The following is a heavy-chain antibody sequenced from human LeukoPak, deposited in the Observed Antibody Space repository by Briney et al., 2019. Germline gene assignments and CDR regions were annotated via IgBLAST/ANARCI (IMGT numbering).Heavy chain of an antibody. CDR2: IKQDGSEK. J-gene: IGHJ3*02. Sequence: GGSLRLSCAASGITFSRYWMSWVRQAPGKGLEWVANIKQDGSEKYYVDSVKGRFTISRDNAKNSLYLHMNSLRPDDTAVYYCARGRSITILRGVAISDGFDIWGQGTKVTVS. CDR1: GITFSRYW. D-gene: IGHD3-10*01. V-gene: IGHV3-7*02. CDR3: ARGRSITILRGVAISDGFDI.